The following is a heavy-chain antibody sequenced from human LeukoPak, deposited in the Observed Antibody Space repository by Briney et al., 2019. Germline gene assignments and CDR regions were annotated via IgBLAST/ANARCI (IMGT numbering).Heavy chain of an antibody. CDR2: ISSSSSYI. J-gene: IGHJ4*02. CDR1: GFTFSTYS. CDR3: AKTPYDLGGPFDY. V-gene: IGHV3-21*01. D-gene: IGHD3-3*01. Sequence: PGGSLKLSCAASGFTFSTYSMNWVRQAPGKGLEWVSSISSSSSYIYYADSVKGRFTISRDNAKNSLFLQMNSLRAEDTAVYYCAKTPYDLGGPFDYWGQGTLVTVSS.